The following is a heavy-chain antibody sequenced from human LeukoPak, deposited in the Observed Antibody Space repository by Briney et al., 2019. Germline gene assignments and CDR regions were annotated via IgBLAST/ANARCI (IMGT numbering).Heavy chain of an antibody. CDR2: IYYSGST. J-gene: IGHJ4*02. CDR1: GGSFSSYY. V-gene: IGHV4-39*01. Sequence: PSETLSLTCAVYGGSFSSYYWGWIRQPPGKGLEWIGSIYYSGSTYYNPSLKSRVTISVDTSKNQFSLKLSSVTAADTAVYYCARHRDYYDSSGYYYSHFDYWGQGTLVTVSS. CDR3: ARHRDYYDSSGYYYSHFDY. D-gene: IGHD3-22*01.